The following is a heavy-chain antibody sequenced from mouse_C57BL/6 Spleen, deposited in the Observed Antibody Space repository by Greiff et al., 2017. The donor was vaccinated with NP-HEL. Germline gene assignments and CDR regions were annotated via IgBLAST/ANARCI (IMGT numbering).Heavy chain of an antibody. CDR1: GYTFTSYD. V-gene: IGHV1-85*01. CDR2: IYPRDGST. CDR3: GRDYEGYAMDY. Sequence: VQLQQSGPELVKPGASVKLSCKASGYTFTSYDINWVKQRPGQGLEWIGWIYPRDGSTKYNEKFKGKATLTVDTSSSTAYMELHSLTSEDSAVYFCGRDYEGYAMDYWGQGTSVTVSS. J-gene: IGHJ4*01. D-gene: IGHD2-4*01.